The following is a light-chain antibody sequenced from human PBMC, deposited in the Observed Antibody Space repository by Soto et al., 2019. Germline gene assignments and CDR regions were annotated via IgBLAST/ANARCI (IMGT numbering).Light chain of an antibody. CDR3: LQDYNFPIT. V-gene: IGKV1-6*01. CDR2: AAS. CDR1: QDIGND. J-gene: IGKJ4*01. Sequence: AIQMTQSPSSLSASVGDRVTITCRASQDIGNDLAWYQQRPGKAPKLLIYAASSLQSGVPSRFSGSGSGTDFTLTISSLQPGDFATYYCLQDYNFPITFGGGTKVEIK.